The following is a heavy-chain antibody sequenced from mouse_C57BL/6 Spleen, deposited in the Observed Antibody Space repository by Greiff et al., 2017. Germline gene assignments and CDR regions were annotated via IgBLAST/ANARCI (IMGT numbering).Heavy chain of an antibody. CDR3: ASIPGYYYAMDY. Sequence: EVNLVESGGGLVKPGGSLKLSCAASGFTFSSYAMSWVRQTPEKRLEWVATISDGGSYTYYPDNVKGRFTISRDNAKNNLYLQMSHLKSEDTAMYYCASIPGYYYAMDYWGQGTSVTVSS. CDR1: GFTFSSYA. V-gene: IGHV5-4*03. CDR2: ISDGGSYT. J-gene: IGHJ4*01. D-gene: IGHD5-1-1*01.